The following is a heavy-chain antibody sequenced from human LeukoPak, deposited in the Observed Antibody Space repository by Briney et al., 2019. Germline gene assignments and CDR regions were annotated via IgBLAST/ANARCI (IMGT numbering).Heavy chain of an antibody. D-gene: IGHD2-2*01. CDR1: GFIFSNYG. J-gene: IGHJ4*02. CDR3: ANHLACGSTSCPSFDY. CDR2: ISDDSNYI. V-gene: IGHV3-21*01. Sequence: GGSLRLSCAASGFIFSNYGMSWVRQAPGKGLEWVSSISDDSNYIYYANSVKGRFTISRDNAKNSLYLQMNSLRAEDTAVYYCANHLACGSTSCPSFDYWGQGTLVTVSS.